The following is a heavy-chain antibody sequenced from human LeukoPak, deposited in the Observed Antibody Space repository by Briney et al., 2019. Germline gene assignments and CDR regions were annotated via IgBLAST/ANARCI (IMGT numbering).Heavy chain of an antibody. CDR2: INPNSGDT. D-gene: IGHD2-2*01. Sequence: GASVKVSCKASGYTFTGYFMHGVRQAPGQGLEWMGWINPNSGDTKYAQRFQGRVTMTRDTSISTAYMELSRLRSDDTAFYYCARDYCSTTSCFDFWGQGTLVTVSS. J-gene: IGHJ4*02. CDR3: ARDYCSTTSCFDF. V-gene: IGHV1-2*02. CDR1: GYTFTGYF.